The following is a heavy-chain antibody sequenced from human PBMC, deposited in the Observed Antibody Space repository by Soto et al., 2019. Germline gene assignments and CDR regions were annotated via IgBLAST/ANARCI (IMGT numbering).Heavy chain of an antibody. D-gene: IGHD2-8*01. CDR2: IFDRGSS. CDR3: AREIMPLTNDWYFDP. Sequence: QVQLQESGPGLVKPSETLSLTCTVSGGSISGGVHSWSWIRQPPGKGLEWIGHIFDRGSSYYNSSLKSRLTLSVDTSKNQFSLRLSSVTAADTTVYYCAREIMPLTNDWYFDPWGRATLVTLSS. J-gene: IGHJ2*01. V-gene: IGHV4-30-4*01. CDR1: GGSISGGVHS.